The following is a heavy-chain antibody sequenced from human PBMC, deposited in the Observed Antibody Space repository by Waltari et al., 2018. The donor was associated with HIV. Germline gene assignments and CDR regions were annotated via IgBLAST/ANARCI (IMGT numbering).Heavy chain of an antibody. D-gene: IGHD1-1*01. Sequence: EVLLEESGGGLAQPGGSLRLSCAASGFSFSTYDMHWVRHGTGKGLEWVSGIGSAGDTYYTDSVKGRFTISRENAKSSLYLQMNSLRVEDTGMYYCARGYNWNDDAYYGMDVWGQGTTVTVSS. J-gene: IGHJ6*02. CDR2: IGSAGDT. V-gene: IGHV3-13*04. CDR1: GFSFSTYD. CDR3: ARGYNWNDDAYYGMDV.